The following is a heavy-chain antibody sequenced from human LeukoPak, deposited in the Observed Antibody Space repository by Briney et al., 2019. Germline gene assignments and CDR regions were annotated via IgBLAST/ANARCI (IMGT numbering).Heavy chain of an antibody. CDR2: ISSSSSYI. J-gene: IGHJ4*02. Sequence: GGSLRLSCVVSGLSFSTFSMNWVRQAPGKGLEWVSFISSSSSYIYYEDSVKGRFTISRDNAKNSLYLQMNSLRAEDMAVYYCAPSPDYGDYYWGQGTLVTVSS. CDR3: APSPDYGDYY. CDR1: GLSFSTFS. D-gene: IGHD4-17*01. V-gene: IGHV3-21*01.